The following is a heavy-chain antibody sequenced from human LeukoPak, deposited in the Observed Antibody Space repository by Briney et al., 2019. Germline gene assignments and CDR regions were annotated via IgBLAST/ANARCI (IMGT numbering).Heavy chain of an antibody. V-gene: IGHV3-53*01. CDR1: GFTVSSNY. CDR3: ARVYPSYWYLDL. D-gene: IGHD5/OR15-5a*01. CDR2: IYSANSP. J-gene: IGHJ2*01. Sequence: GGSLRLSCAASGFTVSSNYMSWVRQAPGRGLDWVSLIYSANSPYYADSVKGRFTISRDNSKNTLYLQMNSLRAEDTAVYYCARVYPSYWYLDLWGRGTLVTVSS.